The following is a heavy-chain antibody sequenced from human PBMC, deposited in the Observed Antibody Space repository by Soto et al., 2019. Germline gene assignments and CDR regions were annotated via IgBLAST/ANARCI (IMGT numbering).Heavy chain of an antibody. CDR1: GFTFSSYS. D-gene: IGHD3-22*01. Sequence: EVQLVESGGGLVKPGGSLRLSCAASGFTFSSYSMNWVRQAPGKGLEWVSSISSSSSYIYYADSVQGRFTISRDNAKNSLYLQMNSLRAEDSAVYYCARAPYYYDSSGYWAYWGQGTLVTVSS. CDR2: ISSSSSYI. CDR3: ARAPYYYDSSGYWAY. J-gene: IGHJ4*02. V-gene: IGHV3-21*01.